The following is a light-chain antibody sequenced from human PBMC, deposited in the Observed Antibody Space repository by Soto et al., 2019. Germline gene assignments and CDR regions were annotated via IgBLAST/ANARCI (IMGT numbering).Light chain of an antibody. CDR1: NIGSKS. V-gene: IGLV3-21*04. Sequence: SYELTQPPSVSVAPGETARITCGGNNIGSKSVHWFQQRPGQAPVLVIYYDSDWPSGIPDRFSGSNSGNTATLTISRVEAGDEADYYCQVWDSSSDHVVFGGGTKVTVL. CDR2: YDS. CDR3: QVWDSSSDHVV. J-gene: IGLJ2*01.